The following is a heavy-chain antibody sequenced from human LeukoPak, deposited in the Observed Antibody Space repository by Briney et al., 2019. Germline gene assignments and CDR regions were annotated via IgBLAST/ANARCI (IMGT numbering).Heavy chain of an antibody. CDR2: ISWNSGSI. CDR1: GFTFDDYA. CDR3: ARGPGFLFDY. Sequence: GGSLRLSCAASGFTFDDYAMHWVRQAPGKGLEWVSGISWNSGSIGYADSVKGRFTISRDNAKNSLYLQMNSLRAEDTAVYYCARGPGFLFDYCGQGTLVTVSS. J-gene: IGHJ4*02. V-gene: IGHV3-9*01. D-gene: IGHD3-10*01.